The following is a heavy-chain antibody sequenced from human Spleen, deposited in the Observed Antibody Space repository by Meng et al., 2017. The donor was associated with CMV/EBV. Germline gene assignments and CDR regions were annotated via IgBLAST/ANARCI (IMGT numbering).Heavy chain of an antibody. CDR1: GFSLSTSGVG. Sequence: QVPLKGFGPRLFKPTQTLTLTCTFSGFSLSTSGVGVGWIRQPPGRALEWLALIYWDDDKRYSPSLKSRLTITKDTSKNQVVLTMTNMDPVDTATYYCAHSSRLSTWSDYWGQGTLVTVSS. J-gene: IGHJ4*02. D-gene: IGHD2/OR15-2a*01. CDR3: AHSSRLSTWSDY. CDR2: IYWDDDK. V-gene: IGHV2-5*02.